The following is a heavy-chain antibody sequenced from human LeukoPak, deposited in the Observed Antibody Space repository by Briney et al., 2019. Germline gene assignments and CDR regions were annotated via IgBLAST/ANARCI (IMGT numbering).Heavy chain of an antibody. Sequence: PSETLSLTCTVSGGSISSSYYYWGWIRQPPGKGLEWIGSIYSSGSTYYNPSLKSRVTISVDTSKNQFSLKLSSVTAADTAVYYCARVLRSSGSPDYWGQGTLVTVSS. D-gene: IGHD3-22*01. CDR2: IYSSGST. J-gene: IGHJ4*02. V-gene: IGHV4-39*07. CDR3: ARVLRSSGSPDY. CDR1: GGSISSSYYY.